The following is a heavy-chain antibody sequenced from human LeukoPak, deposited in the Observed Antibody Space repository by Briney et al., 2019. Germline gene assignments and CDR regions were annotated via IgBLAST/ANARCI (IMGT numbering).Heavy chain of an antibody. J-gene: IGHJ4*02. V-gene: IGHV4-39*01. Sequence: PSETLSLTCSVSNASIISSSYYWGWIRQPPGKGLEWIGSIYYRGRTYYNPALKIRVTISADTSKNQFSLNLNSVTASDTAVYFCARQKILDDNYDSSGYYVDQWGQGSLVTVSS. CDR3: ARQKILDDNYDSSGYYVDQ. CDR1: NASIISSSYY. D-gene: IGHD3-22*01. CDR2: IYYRGRT.